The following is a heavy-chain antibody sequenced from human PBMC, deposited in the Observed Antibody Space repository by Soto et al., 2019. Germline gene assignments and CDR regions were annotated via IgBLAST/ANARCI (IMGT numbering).Heavy chain of an antibody. Sequence: ASLKLYWKTSGYTYSSSGISWVRQTPGQGLEWMGWISGYNGNTNYAQKLQGRVTMTTVTSTSTAYMELRSLRSDDTAVYYCARDSVSGMDSFDYWGHGTLVSVSS. CDR1: GYTYSSSG. CDR3: ARDSVSGMDSFDY. J-gene: IGHJ4*01. D-gene: IGHD5-18*01. CDR2: ISGYNGNT. V-gene: IGHV1-18*01.